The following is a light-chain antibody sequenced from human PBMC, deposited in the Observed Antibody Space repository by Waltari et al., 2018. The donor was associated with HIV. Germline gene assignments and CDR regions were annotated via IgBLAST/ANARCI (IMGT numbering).Light chain of an antibody. CDR1: GSAGGAYSY. V-gene: IGLV2-11*01. Sequence: QSALTQPRSVSGSPGRSVTISCTGTGSAGGAYSYVSWYQQHPGKAPKLIIYDVTSRPSGISNRFYGSKSDNTASLTISGLQAEDEADYYCCSYAGNFREVFGGGTKVTVL. CDR3: CSYAGNFREV. CDR2: DVT. J-gene: IGLJ1*01.